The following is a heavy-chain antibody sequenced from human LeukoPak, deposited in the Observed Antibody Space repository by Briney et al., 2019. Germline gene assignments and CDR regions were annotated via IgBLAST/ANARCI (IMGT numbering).Heavy chain of an antibody. Sequence: ASAKVSCKASGYTFTSYYMHWVRQAPGQGLEWMGIINPSGGSTSYAQKFQGRVTMTRDMSTSTVYMELSSLRSEDTAVYYCARPSGWLYYFDYWGQGTLVTVSS. CDR2: INPSGGST. CDR3: ARPSGWLYYFDY. D-gene: IGHD6-19*01. CDR1: GYTFTSYY. J-gene: IGHJ4*02. V-gene: IGHV1-46*01.